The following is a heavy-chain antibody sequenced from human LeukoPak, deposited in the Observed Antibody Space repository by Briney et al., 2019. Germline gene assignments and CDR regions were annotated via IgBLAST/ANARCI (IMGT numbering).Heavy chain of an antibody. Sequence: PSETLSLTCTVSGASLMSYYWNWIRQPPGKGLEGFGHIYHNGSPKYNPSLKSRVTMSQDTSKSQFSLKLTSVTAADAAVYFCARDSRSYEKSGYYHFDCWGQGSLVTVSS. CDR3: ARDSRSYEKSGYYHFDC. CDR1: GASLMSYY. D-gene: IGHD3-22*01. V-gene: IGHV4-59*01. CDR2: IYHNGSP. J-gene: IGHJ4*02.